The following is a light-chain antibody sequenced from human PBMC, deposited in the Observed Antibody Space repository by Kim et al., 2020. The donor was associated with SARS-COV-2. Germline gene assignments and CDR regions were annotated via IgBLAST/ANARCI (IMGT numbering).Light chain of an antibody. J-gene: IGLJ3*02. Sequence: ASLGGSYKLTCPLNSVHRYYAIAWHQQQPEKGPRYLVQFNSDGTHTKGDGFPHRFSGSSSGAERYLTISSFRSEDEADYFYQTVRLFCRGTQLTVL. CDR3: QTVRL. V-gene: IGLV4-69*01. CDR2: FNSDGTH. CDR1: SVHRYYA.